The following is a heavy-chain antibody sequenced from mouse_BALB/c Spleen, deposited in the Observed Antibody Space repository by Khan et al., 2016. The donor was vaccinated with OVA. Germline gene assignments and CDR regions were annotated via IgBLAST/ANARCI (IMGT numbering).Heavy chain of an antibody. D-gene: IGHD1-2*01. CDR2: ISPGSGDT. Sequence: SFNLSFNTSFYTFTDYYINWVKQRTGQGLEWIGEISPGSGDTYYNEKFKGKATLTADKSSSTAYMQLSSLTSEASAIYFCARRNYFGYTFAYWGQGTLVTVSA. J-gene: IGHJ3*01. CDR3: ARRNYFGYTFAY. V-gene: IGHV1-77*01. CDR1: FYTFTDYY.